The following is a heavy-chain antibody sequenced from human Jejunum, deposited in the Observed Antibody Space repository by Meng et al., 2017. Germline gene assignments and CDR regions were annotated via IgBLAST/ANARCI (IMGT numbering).Heavy chain of an antibody. V-gene: IGHV4-59*11. CDR3: ARDFRDEYGSGTSYDF. J-gene: IGHJ4*02. CDR1: GGSINIHY. Sequence: SETLSLTCTVSGGSINIHYWGWIRQPPGKGLEWIGHVYHSGTTNYNHSLKSRVTMSIDTSKSQFSLILNSVTAADTAVYYCARDFRDEYGSGTSYDFWGQGTLVTVSS. D-gene: IGHD3-10*01. CDR2: VYHSGTT.